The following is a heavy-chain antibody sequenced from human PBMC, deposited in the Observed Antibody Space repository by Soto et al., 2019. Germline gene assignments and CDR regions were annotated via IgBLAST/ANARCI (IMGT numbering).Heavy chain of an antibody. CDR1: GYSFISLG. V-gene: IGHV1-69*13. J-gene: IGHJ5*02. CDR2: IVPIFGTA. CDR3: ARASMVRGVMIPSFDP. Sequence: SVKVSCKASGYSFISLGINWVRQAPGQGLEWMGGIVPIFGTANYAQKFQGRVTITADESTSTAYMELSSLRSEDTAVYYCARASMVRGVMIPSFDPWGQETLVTVSS. D-gene: IGHD3-10*01.